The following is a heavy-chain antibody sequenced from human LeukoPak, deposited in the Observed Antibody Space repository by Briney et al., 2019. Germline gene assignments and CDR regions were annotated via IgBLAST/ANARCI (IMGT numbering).Heavy chain of an antibody. J-gene: IGHJ4*02. D-gene: IGHD4-17*01. CDR1: GGSFSGYY. Sequence: SETLSLTCAVYGGSFSGYYGSWIRQPPGKGLEWIGEINHSGSTNYNPSLKSRVTISVDTSKNQFSLKLSSVTAADTAVYYCARANDYAHDYWGQGTLVTVSS. CDR2: INHSGST. V-gene: IGHV4-34*01. CDR3: ARANDYAHDY.